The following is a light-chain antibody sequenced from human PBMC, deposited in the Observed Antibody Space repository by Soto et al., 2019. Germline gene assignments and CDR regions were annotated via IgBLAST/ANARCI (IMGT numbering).Light chain of an antibody. CDR1: QGISNY. J-gene: IGKJ3*01. V-gene: IGKV1-9*01. CDR3: QQLNSSPFT. CDR2: AAS. Sequence: DIQLTQSPSFLSASVGDRVTITCRASQGISNYLAWYQQKPGKAPQLLIYAASTLQSGVTSRFSGSGSGKEFTLTISSLQPEDFATHCFQQLNSSPFTFGPGTKVDIK.